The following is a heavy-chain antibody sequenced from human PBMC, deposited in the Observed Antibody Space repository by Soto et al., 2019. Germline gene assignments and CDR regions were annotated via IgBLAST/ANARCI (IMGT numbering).Heavy chain of an antibody. D-gene: IGHD3-3*01. J-gene: IGHJ5*02. Sequence: ASVKVSCKTSGYIFTSYYMHWVRQAPGQGPEWMGIINPSGGSTRYAQRFQGRVTMTRDTSTSTVYMELSSLRSEDTAVYYCARDGRGFLEWLSHSWFDPWGQGTLVTVSS. CDR3: ARDGRGFLEWLSHSWFDP. CDR2: INPSGGST. V-gene: IGHV1-46*01. CDR1: GYIFTSYY.